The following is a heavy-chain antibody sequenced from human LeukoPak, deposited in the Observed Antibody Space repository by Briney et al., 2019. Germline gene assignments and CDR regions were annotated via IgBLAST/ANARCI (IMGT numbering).Heavy chain of an antibody. J-gene: IGHJ4*02. CDR3: ARAVYQLRGQLLGPGFDH. CDR1: GFTFGSYE. D-gene: IGHD6-19*01. Sequence: GGSLRLSCVASGFTFGSYEMNWVRQAPGKGLEWVSFIGTITSTTYYADSVKGRFTVSRDDAQRSLYLQMSSLRAGDTAVYLFARAVYQLRGQLLGPGFDHWGQGTLVTVSS. V-gene: IGHV3-48*03. CDR2: IGTITSTT.